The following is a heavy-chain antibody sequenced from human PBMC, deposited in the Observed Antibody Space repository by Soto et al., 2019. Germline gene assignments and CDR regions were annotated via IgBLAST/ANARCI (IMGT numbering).Heavy chain of an antibody. V-gene: IGHV4-34*01. CDR2: IAHSGST. Sequence: QAQLQQWGAGLLKPSETLSLTCAVSNGSFSGYYGSWIRQPPGKGLEWIGEIAHSGSTNYSPSLKSRVTMSVDTSKNQFSLKLTSVTAADTAVYYCARGLTREDPWYVGLWGRGTVVTVSS. CDR3: ARGLTREDPWYVGL. CDR1: NGSFSGYY. J-gene: IGHJ2*01. D-gene: IGHD2-2*01.